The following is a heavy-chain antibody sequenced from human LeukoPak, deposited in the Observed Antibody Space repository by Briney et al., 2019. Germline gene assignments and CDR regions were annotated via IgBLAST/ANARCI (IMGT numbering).Heavy chain of an antibody. V-gene: IGHV3-30*06. J-gene: IGHJ6*03. CDR2: ISYDGSNK. CDR1: GFTFSKCG. CDR3: ARAGSSGWYDYYYYMDV. Sequence: GGSLRLSCAVSGFTFSKCGMHWVRQAPGKGLEWVAVISYDGSNKYYADSVKGRFTISRDNSKNTLYLQMNSLRAEDTAVYYCARAGSSGWYDYYYYMDVWGKGTTVTVSS. D-gene: IGHD6-19*01.